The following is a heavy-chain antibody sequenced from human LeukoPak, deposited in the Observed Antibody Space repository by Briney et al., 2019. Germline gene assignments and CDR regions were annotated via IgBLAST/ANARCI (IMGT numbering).Heavy chain of an antibody. Sequence: PSETLSLTCTVSGGSISSSSYYWGWIRQPPGKGLEWIGSIYYSGSTYYNPSLKSRVTISVDTSKNQFSLKLSSVTAADTAVYYCARGGLTGNFDYWGQGTLVTVSS. CDR1: GGSISSSSYY. D-gene: IGHD3-9*01. J-gene: IGHJ4*02. CDR3: ARGGLTGNFDY. V-gene: IGHV4-39*07. CDR2: IYYSGST.